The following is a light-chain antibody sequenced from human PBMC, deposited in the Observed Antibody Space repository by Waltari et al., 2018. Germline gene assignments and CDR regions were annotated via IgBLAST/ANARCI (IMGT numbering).Light chain of an antibody. Sequence: QSVLTQPPSTSGTPGQRVTISCSGSTSNLGTNTVTWYQRLPGTAPKTVIFANYHRPSGVPDRFSASKSGTSASLVISGLQSEDEADYFCATWDDSLSGRVFGGGTKVTVL. V-gene: IGLV1-44*01. CDR3: ATWDDSLSGRV. CDR1: TSNLGTNT. CDR2: ANY. J-gene: IGLJ3*02.